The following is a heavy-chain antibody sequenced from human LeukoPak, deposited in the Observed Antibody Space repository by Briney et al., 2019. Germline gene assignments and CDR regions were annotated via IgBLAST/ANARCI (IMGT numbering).Heavy chain of an antibody. V-gene: IGHV3-21*04. CDR3: VLYYYGSGSYLGVFDY. Sequence: GGSLRLSCAASGFIFSSYSMNWVRQAPGKGLEWVSSISGSRGYIYYADSVKGRFTISRDNAKNTLYLQMNSLRAEDTAVYYCVLYYYGSGSYLGVFDYWGQGTLVTVSS. CDR2: ISGSRGYI. D-gene: IGHD3-10*01. J-gene: IGHJ4*02. CDR1: GFIFSSYS.